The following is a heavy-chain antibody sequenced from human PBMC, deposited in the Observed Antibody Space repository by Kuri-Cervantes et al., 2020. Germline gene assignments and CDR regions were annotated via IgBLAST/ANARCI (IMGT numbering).Heavy chain of an antibody. V-gene: IGHV3-9*01. CDR2: ISWNSGSI. D-gene: IGHD6-19*01. CDR1: GFTFDDYA. Sequence: GGSLRLSCAASGFTFDDYAMHWVRQAPGKGLEWVSGISWNSGSIGYADSVKGRFTISRDNSKNTLYLQMNSLRPEDTAIYYCARGGGDTSGWYGYWGQGTLVTVSS. CDR3: ARGGGDTSGWYGY. J-gene: IGHJ4*02.